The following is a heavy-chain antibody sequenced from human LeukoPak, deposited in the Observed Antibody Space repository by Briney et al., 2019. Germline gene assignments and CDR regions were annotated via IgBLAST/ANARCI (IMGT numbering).Heavy chain of an antibody. CDR2: ISGSGGST. Sequence: GGSLRLSCAASGFTFSSYAMGWVRQAPGKGLEWVSGISGSGGSTYYADSVKGRFTISRDNSKNTLYLQMNSLRAEDTAVYYCAKNGYCSSTTCFAYFDYWGQGTLVTVSS. J-gene: IGHJ4*02. V-gene: IGHV3-23*01. D-gene: IGHD2-2*01. CDR1: GFTFSSYA. CDR3: AKNGYCSSTTCFAYFDY.